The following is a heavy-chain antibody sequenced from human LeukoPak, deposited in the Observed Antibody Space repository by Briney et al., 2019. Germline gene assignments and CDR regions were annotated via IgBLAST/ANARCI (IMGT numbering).Heavy chain of an antibody. CDR3: ASGYYSGWYIPYY. CDR1: GFTFSTSW. Sequence: GGSLRLSCAASGFTFSTSWMIWVRQAPGKGLEWVANIKEDGSEKYYVDSVKGRFTIPRDNAKNSLYLQMNSLRAEDTAVYYCASGYYSGWYIPYYWGQGTLVTVSS. D-gene: IGHD6-19*01. J-gene: IGHJ4*02. V-gene: IGHV3-7*01. CDR2: IKEDGSEK.